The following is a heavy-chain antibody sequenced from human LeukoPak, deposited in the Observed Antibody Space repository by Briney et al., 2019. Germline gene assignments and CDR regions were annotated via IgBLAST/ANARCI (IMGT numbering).Heavy chain of an antibody. CDR2: IYYSGST. J-gene: IGHJ6*02. D-gene: IGHD3-3*01. Sequence: SETLSLTCTVSGGSISSYYWSWIRQPPGKGLEWIGCIYYSGSTYYNPSLKSRVTISVDTSKNQFSLKLSSVTAADTAVYYCARGTTIFGVAQYYYYGMDVWGQGTTVTVSS. CDR3: ARGTTIFGVAQYYYYGMDV. V-gene: IGHV4-59*12. CDR1: GGSISSYY.